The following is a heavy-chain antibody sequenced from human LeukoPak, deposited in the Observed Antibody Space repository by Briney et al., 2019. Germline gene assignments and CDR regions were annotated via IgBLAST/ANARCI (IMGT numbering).Heavy chain of an antibody. J-gene: IGHJ3*02. CDR1: GGSISSGDYY. V-gene: IGHV4-30-4*08. CDR2: IYYSGST. CDR3: ARDIAAAGTGGLFDI. Sequence: PSQTQSLTRTVSGGSISSGDYYWSWIRQPPGKGLEWIGYIYYSGSTYYNPSLKSRVTISVDRSKNQFSLKLSSVTAADTAVYYCARDIAAAGTGGLFDIWGQGTMVTVSS. D-gene: IGHD6-13*01.